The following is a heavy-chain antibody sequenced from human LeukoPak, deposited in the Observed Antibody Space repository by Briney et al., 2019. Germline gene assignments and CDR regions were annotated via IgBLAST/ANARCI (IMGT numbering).Heavy chain of an antibody. V-gene: IGHV3-21*01. J-gene: IGHJ5*02. CDR2: ISSGSNYI. Sequence: GGSLRLSCAASGFTFSSYSMNWVRQAPGKGLEWVSSISSGSNYIYYADSVKGRFTISRDNAKNSLYLQMNSLRAEDTAVYYCARHYSSSSVSKWFDPWGQGTLVTVSS. D-gene: IGHD6-6*01. CDR1: GFTFSSYS. CDR3: ARHYSSSSVSKWFDP.